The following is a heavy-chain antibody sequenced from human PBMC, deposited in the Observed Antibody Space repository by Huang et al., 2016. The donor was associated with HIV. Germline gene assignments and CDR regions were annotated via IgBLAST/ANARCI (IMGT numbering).Heavy chain of an antibody. V-gene: IGHV1-24*01. CDR2: FAPEHGET. CDR3: AAGYDTYYDI. D-gene: IGHD2-21*01. Sequence: QVQLVQSGAEVKKPGASVKVSCKVSGYTLTELSIQWVRQAPGKGLEWMGGFAPEHGETIYAKNFQGRVTMTEDTSTDTAYMELHSLRPEDTAVYYCAAGYDTYYDIWGQGTMVIASS. CDR1: GYTLTELS. J-gene: IGHJ3*02.